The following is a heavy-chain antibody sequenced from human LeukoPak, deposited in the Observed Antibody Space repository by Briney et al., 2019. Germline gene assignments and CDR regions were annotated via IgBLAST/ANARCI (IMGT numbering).Heavy chain of an antibody. CDR3: ARDHHDPPSGSYSYY. CDR2: IYYSGST. V-gene: IGHV4-39*07. J-gene: IGHJ4*02. CDR1: GGSISGSSYY. Sequence: SKTLSLTCTVSGGSISGSSYYWGWIRQPPGKGLEWIGSIYYSGSTYYNPSLKSRVTISVDTSKNQFSLKLSSVTAADTAVYYCARDHHDPPSGSYSYYWGQGTLVTVSS. D-gene: IGHD1-26*01.